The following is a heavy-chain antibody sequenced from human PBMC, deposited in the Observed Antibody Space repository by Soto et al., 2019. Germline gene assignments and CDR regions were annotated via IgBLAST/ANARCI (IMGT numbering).Heavy chain of an antibody. CDR2: ISYDGDNT. Sequence: QVQLVESGGGVVQPGKSLRLSCAASGFTFSTYGMHWVRQAPGRGLEWVAVISYDGDNTYYTDSAKGRFTVSRDNSRNNLYLKMNSLTPEDTAVYYCARDGEQLVLYYFYYMDVWGKGAPVTVSS. V-gene: IGHV3-30*03. D-gene: IGHD6-13*01. CDR3: ARDGEQLVLYYFYYMDV. CDR1: GFTFSTYG. J-gene: IGHJ6*03.